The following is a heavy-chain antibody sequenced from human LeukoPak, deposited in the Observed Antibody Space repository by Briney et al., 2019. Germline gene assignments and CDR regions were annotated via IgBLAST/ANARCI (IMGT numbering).Heavy chain of an antibody. CDR1: GFTVSSNY. CDR3: ARERSAGGYSYADTFFDY. D-gene: IGHD5-18*01. V-gene: IGHV3-53*01. Sequence: QPGGSLRLSRAASGFTVSSNYMSWVRQAPGKGLEWVSVIYSGGSTYYADSVKGRFTISRDNSKNTLYLQMNSLRAEDTAVYYCARERSAGGYSYADTFFDYWGQGTLVTVSS. J-gene: IGHJ4*02. CDR2: IYSGGST.